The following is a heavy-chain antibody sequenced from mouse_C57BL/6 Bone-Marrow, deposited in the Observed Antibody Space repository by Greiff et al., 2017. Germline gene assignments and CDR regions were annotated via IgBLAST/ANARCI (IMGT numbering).Heavy chain of an antibody. Sequence: QVQLQQSGAELARPGASVKLSCKASGYNFTSYGISWVKKRTGQGLEWIGEIYPRSGNTYYNEKFKGKATLTADKSSSTAYMELRSLTSEDSAVYFCARLLRVAMDYWGQGTSVTVSS. J-gene: IGHJ4*01. V-gene: IGHV1-81*01. D-gene: IGHD1-1*01. CDR3: ARLLRVAMDY. CDR1: GYNFTSYG. CDR2: IYPRSGNT.